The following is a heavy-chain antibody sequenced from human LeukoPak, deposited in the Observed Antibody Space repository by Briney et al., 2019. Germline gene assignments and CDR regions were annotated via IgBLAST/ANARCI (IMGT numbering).Heavy chain of an antibody. J-gene: IGHJ6*02. CDR3: AKDLLVRGVDYYYGMDV. CDR1: GFTFSRYG. V-gene: IGHV3-30*18. CDR2: ISYDGSNK. Sequence: GGSLRLSCAASGFTFSRYGMHWVRQAPGKGLEWVAVISYDGSNKYYADSVKSRFTISRDNSKNTLYLQMNSLRAEDTAVYYCAKDLLVRGVDYYYGMDVWGQGTTVTVSS. D-gene: IGHD3-10*01.